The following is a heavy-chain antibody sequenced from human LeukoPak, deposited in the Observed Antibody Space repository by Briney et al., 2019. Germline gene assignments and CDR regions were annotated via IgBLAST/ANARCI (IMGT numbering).Heavy chain of an antibody. J-gene: IGHJ4*02. CDR1: GFTFSSNW. Sequence: GGSLRLSCAASGFTFSSNWMHWVRQAPGKGLVWVSRINEDGSTTNYADSVKGRSTIFRDNAKNTLYLQMNSLRAEDTAVYYCARFRTWGDKAFDYWGQGTLVTVSS. D-gene: IGHD2-21*02. CDR3: ARFRTWGDKAFDY. CDR2: INEDGSTT. V-gene: IGHV3-74*01.